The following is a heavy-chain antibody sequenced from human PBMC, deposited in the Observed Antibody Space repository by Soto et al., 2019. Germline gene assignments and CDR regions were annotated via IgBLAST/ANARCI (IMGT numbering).Heavy chain of an antibody. CDR1: GYTFTGFY. D-gene: IGHD5-12*01. CDR3: ARANSGDDDEFDY. Sequence: ASVKVSCKASGYTFTGFYIHWARQAPGQGLEWMGWVNPNSGGAHYAQKFQGRVTMTRDTSVTSAYMEVTRLRSDDTAVYYCARANSGDDDEFDYWGQGTPVTVSS. V-gene: IGHV1-2*02. J-gene: IGHJ4*02. CDR2: VNPNSGGA.